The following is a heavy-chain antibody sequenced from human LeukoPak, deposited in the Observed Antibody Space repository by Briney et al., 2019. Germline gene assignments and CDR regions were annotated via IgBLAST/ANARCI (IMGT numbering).Heavy chain of an antibody. J-gene: IGHJ5*02. V-gene: IGHV4-61*02. CDR1: GGSISSGSYY. Sequence: SQTLSLTCTVSGGSISSGSYYWSWIRQPAGTGLEWIGRIYTSGSTNYNPSLKSRVTISVDTSKNQFSLKLSSVTAADTAVYYCAREQKGHCSGGSCYLGVDPWGQGTLVTVSS. CDR2: IYTSGST. CDR3: AREQKGHCSGGSCYLGVDP. D-gene: IGHD2-15*01.